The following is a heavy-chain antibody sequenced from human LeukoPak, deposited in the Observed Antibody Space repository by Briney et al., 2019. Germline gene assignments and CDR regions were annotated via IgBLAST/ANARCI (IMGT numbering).Heavy chain of an antibody. CDR3: AKRELYDFWSGYYPDY. CDR1: GFTFSSYA. V-gene: IGHV3-23*01. J-gene: IGHJ4*02. Sequence: GGSLRLSCAASGFTFSSYAMSWVPQAPGKGLEWVSAISGSGGSTYYADSVKGRLTISRDNSKNTLYLQMSSLRAEDTAVYYCAKRELYDFWSGYYPDYGGQGPLVTVSS. D-gene: IGHD3-3*01. CDR2: ISGSGGST.